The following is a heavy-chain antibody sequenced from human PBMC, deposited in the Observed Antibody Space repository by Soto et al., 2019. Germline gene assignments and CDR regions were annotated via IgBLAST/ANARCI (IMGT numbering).Heavy chain of an antibody. V-gene: IGHV3-21*02. D-gene: IGHD6-13*01. CDR1: GFAFSGYA. Sequence: EVQLVESGGGLVKPGGSLTLSCAASGFAFSGYAMYWVRQAPGKGLEWVSTISSSSTYRYYGDSVKGRFTISRDNAKKSLSLQMNSLSAEYTAVYYCARAPSAAVPDYWGQGTLVIVSS. J-gene: IGHJ4*02. CDR2: ISSSSTYR. CDR3: ARAPSAAVPDY.